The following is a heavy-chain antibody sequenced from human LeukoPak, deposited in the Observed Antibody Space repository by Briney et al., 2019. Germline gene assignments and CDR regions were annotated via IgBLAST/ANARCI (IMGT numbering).Heavy chain of an antibody. CDR2: INPNSGDT. V-gene: IGHV1-2*02. CDR1: GYTFTGYD. CDR3: GSGVTAIFGLRFDP. J-gene: IGHJ5*02. Sequence: ASVKVSCKASGYTFTGYDMHWVRQAPGQGLEWMGWINPNSGDTNYAQKFQGRVTMTRNTSISTAYMELSSLRSEDTAVYYCGSGVTAIFGLRFDPWGQGTLVTVSS. D-gene: IGHD3-3*01.